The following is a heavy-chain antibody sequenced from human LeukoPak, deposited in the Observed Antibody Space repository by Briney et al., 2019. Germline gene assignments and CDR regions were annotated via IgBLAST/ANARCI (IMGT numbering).Heavy chain of an antibody. CDR3: ARESSTGGSDY. Sequence: GASVKVSCKASGHTFMTYDFNWVRQATGQGLEWMGWMNPNSGSTGYARKFQGRVTMTRNTSISAGYMELSSLRSEDTAVYYCARESSTGGSDYWGQGTLVTVSS. CDR1: GHTFMTYD. J-gene: IGHJ4*02. CDR2: MNPNSGST. D-gene: IGHD7-27*01. V-gene: IGHV1-8*01.